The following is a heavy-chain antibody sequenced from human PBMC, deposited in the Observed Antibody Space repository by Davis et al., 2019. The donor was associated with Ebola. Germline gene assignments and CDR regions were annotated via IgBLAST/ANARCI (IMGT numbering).Heavy chain of an antibody. Sequence: PGGSLRLSCAASGFTFSSYGMHWVRQAPGKGLEWVAVISYDGSNKYYADSVKGRFTISRDNSKNTLYLQMNSLRAEDTAVYYCAKDQSAGGITMIVRGFDYWGQGTLVTVSS. J-gene: IGHJ4*02. CDR2: ISYDGSNK. D-gene: IGHD3-22*01. CDR1: GFTFSSYG. CDR3: AKDQSAGGITMIVRGFDY. V-gene: IGHV3-30*18.